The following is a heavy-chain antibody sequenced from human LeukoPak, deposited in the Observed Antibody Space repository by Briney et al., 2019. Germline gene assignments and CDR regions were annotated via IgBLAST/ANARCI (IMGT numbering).Heavy chain of an antibody. CDR3: AREGGYCGGDCYSDY. J-gene: IGHJ4*02. D-gene: IGHD2-21*02. CDR2: IYYSGST. CDR1: GGSISSYY. Sequence: SETLSLTCTVSGGSISSYYWSWIRQPPGKGLEWIGFIYYSGSTKYNPSLKSRVTISVDTSKNQFSLKLSSVTAADTAVYYCAREGGYCGGDCYSDYWGQGTLVTVSS. V-gene: IGHV4-59*01.